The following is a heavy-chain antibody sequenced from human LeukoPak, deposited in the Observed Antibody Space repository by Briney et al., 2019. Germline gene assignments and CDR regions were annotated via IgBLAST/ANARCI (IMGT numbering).Heavy chain of an antibody. Sequence: GGSLRLSCAASGFTFSSYGMHWVRQAPGKGLEWVAVIWYDGSNKYYADSVKGRFTISRDNSKNTLYLQMNSLRAEDTAVYYCARDLQHKRDYSSGWYLDYWGQGTLVTVSS. CDR2: IWYDGSNK. D-gene: IGHD6-19*01. CDR3: ARDLQHKRDYSSGWYLDY. CDR1: GFTFSSYG. J-gene: IGHJ4*02. V-gene: IGHV3-33*01.